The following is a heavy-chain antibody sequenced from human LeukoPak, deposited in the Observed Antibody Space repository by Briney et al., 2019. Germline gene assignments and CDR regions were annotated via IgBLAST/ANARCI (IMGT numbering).Heavy chain of an antibody. J-gene: IGHJ4*02. CDR1: GYTFTGYY. CDR3: ARGGPTTVTTFKY. CDR2: ISPNSGAT. D-gene: IGHD4-17*01. V-gene: IGHV1-2*02. Sequence: GASVKVSCKTSGYTFTGYYMHWVRQAPGQGLEWIGWISPNSGATNYAQKFQGRVTMTRDTSINTAYMELRWLRSDDTAVYYCARGGPTTVTTFKYWGQGTLVTVSS.